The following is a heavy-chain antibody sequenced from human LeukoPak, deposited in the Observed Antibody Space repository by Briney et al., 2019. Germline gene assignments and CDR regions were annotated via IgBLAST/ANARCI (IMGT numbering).Heavy chain of an antibody. V-gene: IGHV3-53*01. Sequence: GGSLRLSCAVSGFTVNVNYMSWVRQAPGKGLEWVSVIYSGGSTYYADSVKGRFTISRDNSKDTLYLQMNSLRAEDTAVYYCAREGPNYFDSWGQGTLVTVSS. CDR2: IYSGGST. CDR1: GFTVNVNY. J-gene: IGHJ4*02. CDR3: AREGPNYFDS.